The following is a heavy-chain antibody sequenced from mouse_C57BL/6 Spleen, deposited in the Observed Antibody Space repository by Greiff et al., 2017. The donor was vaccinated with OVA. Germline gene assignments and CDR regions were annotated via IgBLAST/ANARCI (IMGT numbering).Heavy chain of an antibody. CDR1: GYSFTGYY. V-gene: IGHV1-42*01. J-gene: IGHJ3*01. Sequence: EVQLQQSGPELVKPGASVKISCKASGYSFTGYYMNWVKQSPDKSLEWIGEINTSTGGTTYNQKFKAKATLTVDKSSSTAYMQLKSLTSEDSAVYYCARGNYGSSSWFAYWGQGTLVTVSA. CDR3: ARGNYGSSSWFAY. D-gene: IGHD1-1*01. CDR2: INTSTGGT.